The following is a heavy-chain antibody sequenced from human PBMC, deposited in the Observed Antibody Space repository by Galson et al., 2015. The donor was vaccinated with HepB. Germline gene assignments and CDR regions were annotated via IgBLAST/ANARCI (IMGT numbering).Heavy chain of an antibody. D-gene: IGHD2-15*01. Sequence: SETLSLTCAVSGASTSSNTYYWSWIRQPPGRGLEWIGSIYYTGTTYYNPSLKSRVTISLDTSKNHFSLRLRSVTAADTAVYYCARHVGESGSYGMDVWGQGTPVTVSS. V-gene: IGHV4-39*01. CDR3: ARHVGESGSYGMDV. CDR2: IYYTGTT. J-gene: IGHJ6*02. CDR1: GASTSSNTYY.